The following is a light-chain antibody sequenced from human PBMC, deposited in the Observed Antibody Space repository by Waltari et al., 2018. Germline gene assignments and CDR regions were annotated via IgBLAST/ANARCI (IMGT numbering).Light chain of an antibody. V-gene: IGLV2-14*03. CDR3: NSYTSSSTLL. Sequence: QSALTQPASVSGSPGQSITISCTGTTSDVGAYNYVSWYQQHPGKAPRLMIFDVSNRPSGVSNRFCGAKSGNTASLTISGLQAEDEADYYCNSYTSSSTLLFGGGTRLTVL. J-gene: IGLJ2*01. CDR2: DVS. CDR1: TSDVGAYNY.